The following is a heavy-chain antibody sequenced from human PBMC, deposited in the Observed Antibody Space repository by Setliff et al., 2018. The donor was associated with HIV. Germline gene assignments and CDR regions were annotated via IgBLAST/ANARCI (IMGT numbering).Heavy chain of an antibody. D-gene: IGHD3-22*01. CDR3: ARYYFDSSAYFLTRTFDY. CDR2: INPSGGDT. Sequence: ASVKVSCKASGYTFTSYYMHWVRQAPGQGLEWMGIINPSGGDTHYVQKFQGRVTMTIDPSTRTAYMEVRSLRSDDTAVYYCARYYFDSSAYFLTRTFDYWGQGTLVTVSS. J-gene: IGHJ4*02. CDR1: GYTFTSYY. V-gene: IGHV1-46*01.